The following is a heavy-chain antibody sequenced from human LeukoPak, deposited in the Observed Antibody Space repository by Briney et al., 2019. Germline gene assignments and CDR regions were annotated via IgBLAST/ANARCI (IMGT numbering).Heavy chain of an antibody. D-gene: IGHD3-22*01. CDR1: GDSISSYY. Sequence: SETLALTCTVSGDSISSYYWSWIRQAPGKGLEWIGYIYYDGTTNYNPSLKSRVTISVDTSKNQFSLKLSSMTATDTAVYYCARVAMAENYYDSSGYFDYWGQGTLVTVSS. CDR3: ARVAMAENYYDSSGYFDY. V-gene: IGHV4-59*01. J-gene: IGHJ4*02. CDR2: IYYDGTT.